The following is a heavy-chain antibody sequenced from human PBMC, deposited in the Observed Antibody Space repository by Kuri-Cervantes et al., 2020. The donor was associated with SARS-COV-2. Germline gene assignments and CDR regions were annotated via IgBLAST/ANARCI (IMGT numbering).Heavy chain of an antibody. Sequence: GGSLRLSCAASGFTFSSYGMHWVRQAPGKGLEWVAVISYDGSNKYYADSVKGRFTISRDNSKNTLYLQMNSLRAEDTAVHYCAKAVVSYYYYGMDVWGQGTTVTVSS. V-gene: IGHV3-30*18. CDR2: ISYDGSNK. CDR3: AKAVVSYYYYGMDV. D-gene: IGHD3-22*01. CDR1: GFTFSSYG. J-gene: IGHJ6*02.